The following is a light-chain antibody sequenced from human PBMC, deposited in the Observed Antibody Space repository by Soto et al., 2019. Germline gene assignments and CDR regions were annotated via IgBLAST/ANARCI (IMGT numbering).Light chain of an antibody. CDR3: QQYKSWWPIT. CDR2: NAV. V-gene: IGKV3-15*01. J-gene: IGKJ5*01. CDR1: QHIDNK. Sequence: EIVLTQSPATLSVSPGERATISCRASQHIDNKLVWYQQKPGQAPSLLLSNAVTRAPGIPARFSGSGFGTEFTLTISSLQPEDFAIYYCQQYKSWWPITFGQGTRLEI.